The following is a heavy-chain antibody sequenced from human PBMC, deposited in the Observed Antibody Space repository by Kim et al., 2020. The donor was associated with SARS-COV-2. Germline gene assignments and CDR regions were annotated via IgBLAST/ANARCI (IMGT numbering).Heavy chain of an antibody. D-gene: IGHD2-2*01. CDR3: ARVNYAGGDY. Sequence: NTGYAQKFQGRVTMTRNTSKSTAYMELSSLRSEDTAVYYCARVNYAGGDYWGQGTLVTVSS. V-gene: IGHV1-8*01. CDR2: NT. J-gene: IGHJ4*02.